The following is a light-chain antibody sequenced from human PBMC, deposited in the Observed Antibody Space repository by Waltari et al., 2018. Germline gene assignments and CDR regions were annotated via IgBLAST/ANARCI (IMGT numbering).Light chain of an antibody. CDR2: SNT. J-gene: IGLJ2*01. CDR3: ATWDDRLTGVV. V-gene: IGLV1-44*01. CDR1: NSNIGSNV. Sequence: QSALTQPPSASGTPGQTVTIFCSGGNSNIGSNVVNWYQQVPGKAPKLLIYSNTYRPSGVPDRFSGSKSGTSASLAISGLQSDDEGDYYCATWDDRLTGVVFGGGTQVTVL.